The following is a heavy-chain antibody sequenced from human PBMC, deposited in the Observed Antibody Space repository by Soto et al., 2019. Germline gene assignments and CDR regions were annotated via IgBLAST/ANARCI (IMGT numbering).Heavy chain of an antibody. CDR3: AKSRVASGRGYFDL. D-gene: IGHD6-25*01. Sequence: EVQLLESGGSLVLPGGSLRLSCAASGFSFSPYPMSWVRQAPVKGLEWVSTIGTTGGDTYYPDFVKGRFTISRDDSKNTVYLQMSGLRDEDSAIYYCAKSRVASGRGYFDLWGRGTLVTVSS. V-gene: IGHV3-23*01. CDR2: IGTTGGDT. CDR1: GFSFSPYP. J-gene: IGHJ2*01.